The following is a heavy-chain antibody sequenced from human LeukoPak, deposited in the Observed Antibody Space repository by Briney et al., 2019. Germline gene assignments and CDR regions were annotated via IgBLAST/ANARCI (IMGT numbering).Heavy chain of an antibody. CDR1: GGSISSYY. CDR3: VRDDLWFGERGAFDI. D-gene: IGHD3-10*01. V-gene: IGHV4-59*01. Sequence: PSETLSLTCTVSGGSISSYYWSWIRQPPGKGLEWIGYIYYSGSTNYNPSLKSRVTISVDTSKNQFSLKLSSVTAADTAVYYCVRDDLWFGERGAFDIWGQGTMVTVSS. J-gene: IGHJ3*02. CDR2: IYYSGST.